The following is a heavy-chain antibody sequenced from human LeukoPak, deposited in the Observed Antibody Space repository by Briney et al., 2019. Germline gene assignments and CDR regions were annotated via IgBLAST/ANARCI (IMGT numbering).Heavy chain of an antibody. J-gene: IGHJ4*02. CDR1: GFSLGTSGLG. D-gene: IGHD3-22*01. CDR2: IYWDDDK. V-gene: IGHV2-5*02. Sequence: SGPTLVNPTQTLTLTCTFSGFSLGTSGLGVGWIRQPPGKALEWLALIYWDDDKRYSPSLKSRLTITKDTSKNQVVLTMTNMDPVDTATYYCALNYYDSSGYFYFDYWGQGTLVTVSS. CDR3: ALNYYDSSGYFYFDY.